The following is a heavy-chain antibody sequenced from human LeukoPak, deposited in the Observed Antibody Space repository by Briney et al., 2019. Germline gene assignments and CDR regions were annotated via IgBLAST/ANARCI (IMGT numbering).Heavy chain of an antibody. Sequence: PSETLSLTCTVSGGSISSYYWSWIRQPPGKGLEWIEYIYYSGSTNYNPSLKSRVTISVDTSKNQFSLKLSSVTAADTAVYYCARSYSSPSWFDPWGQGTLVTVSP. V-gene: IGHV4-59*01. D-gene: IGHD6-13*01. CDR1: GGSISSYY. CDR2: IYYSGST. J-gene: IGHJ5*02. CDR3: ARSYSSPSWFDP.